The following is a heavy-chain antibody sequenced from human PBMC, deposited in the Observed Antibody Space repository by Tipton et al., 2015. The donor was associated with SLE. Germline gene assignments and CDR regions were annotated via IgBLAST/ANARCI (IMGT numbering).Heavy chain of an antibody. J-gene: IGHJ4*02. V-gene: IGHV3-30*04. CDR3: SSSLIDFFDY. CDR2: ISYDGSNK. Sequence: LSLTCTVSGDPISSTSYSWGWVRQAPGKGLEWVAVISYDGSNKYYADSVKGRFTISRDNSKNTLYLQMNSLRAEDTAVYYCSSSLIDFFDYWGQGTLVTVSS. CDR1: GDPISSTSYS. D-gene: IGHD6-6*01.